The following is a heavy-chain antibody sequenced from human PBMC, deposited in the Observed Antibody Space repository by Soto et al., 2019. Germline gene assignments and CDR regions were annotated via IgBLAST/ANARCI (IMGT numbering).Heavy chain of an antibody. CDR1: GGSFSGHF. CDR2: INHSGIT. CDR3: ARGLAVRGSYGLDV. J-gene: IGHJ6*02. D-gene: IGHD3-10*01. V-gene: IGHV4-34*01. Sequence: QVQLQQWGAGLLKPSETLSLTCVVYGGSFSGHFGSWIRQSPGEGLEWIGEINHSGITNYNPSLKSRVTISVDKSQNQFSLSLNFVTAADTAVYYCARGLAVRGSYGLDVWGQGTTVTVSS.